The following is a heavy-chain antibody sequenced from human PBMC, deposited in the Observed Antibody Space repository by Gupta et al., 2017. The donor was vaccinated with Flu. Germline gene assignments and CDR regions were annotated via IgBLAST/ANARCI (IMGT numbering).Heavy chain of an antibody. V-gene: IGHV4-39*01. Sequence: QLQLQESGPGLVKPSETLSLTCTVSGGSISSSSYYWGWIRQPPGKGLEWIGSVFYTGSKYYPLSRKVRVNMSVDTSKNVFSLKLRYVKADDTAVYEGARRAHYTGGTCYFDFWGQGTRVTVSS. CDR2: VFYTGSK. D-gene: IGHD2-8*02. J-gene: IGHJ4*02. CDR1: GGSISSSSYY. CDR3: ARRAHYTGGTCYFDF.